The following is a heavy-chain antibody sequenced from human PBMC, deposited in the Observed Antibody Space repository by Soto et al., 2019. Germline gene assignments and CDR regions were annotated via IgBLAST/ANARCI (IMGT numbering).Heavy chain of an antibody. CDR2: IYPGDSDT. D-gene: IGHD5-12*01. V-gene: IGHV5-51*01. CDR3: TGGGHRGGYDWRVFDY. J-gene: IGHJ4*02. Sequence: EVQLVQSGAEVKKPGESLKIPCKGSGYSFTTHWIGWVRQMPGKGLEWMGIIYPGDSDTKYSPSFQGQVTISADKSIRAAELQWGGQKDYDTAKCCWTGGGHRGGYDWRVFDYWGQGTLVSVSS. CDR1: GYSFTTHW.